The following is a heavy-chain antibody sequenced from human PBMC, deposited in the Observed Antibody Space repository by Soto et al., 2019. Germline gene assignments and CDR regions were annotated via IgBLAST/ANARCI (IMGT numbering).Heavy chain of an antibody. V-gene: IGHV3-30*18. Sequence: PVGALRLSCVVSGLPFSRYGLLGVRQAPGKGLVWVAVISYDGSNKYYADSVKGRFTISRDNSKNTLYLQMNSLRAEDTAVYYCAKDRGQQQTFYYYCYGMDVWGQGTTVTVSS. CDR2: ISYDGSNK. J-gene: IGHJ6*02. CDR3: AKDRGQQQTFYYYCYGMDV. D-gene: IGHD6-13*01. CDR1: GLPFSRYG.